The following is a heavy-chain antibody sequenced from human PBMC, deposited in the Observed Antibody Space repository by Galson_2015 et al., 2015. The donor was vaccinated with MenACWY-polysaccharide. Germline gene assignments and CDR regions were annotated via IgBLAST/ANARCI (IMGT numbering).Heavy chain of an antibody. CDR2: ITGSSTI. D-gene: IGHD2-15*01. V-gene: IGHV3-69-1*01. J-gene: IGHJ4*02. Sequence: SLRLSCAASGFTFSDFYMSWIRQAPGKGLEWVAYITGSSTISYAETVKGRFTISRDNDNNSLSQQMNSLRGEDSAVFYCVAGRKAVVGARIDYWGQGTLVTVSS. CDR1: GFTFSDFY. CDR3: VAGRKAVVGARIDY.